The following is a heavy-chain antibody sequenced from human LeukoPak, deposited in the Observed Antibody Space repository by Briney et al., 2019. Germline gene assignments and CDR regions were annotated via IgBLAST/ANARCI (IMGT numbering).Heavy chain of an antibody. V-gene: IGHV4-4*09. CDR1: GGTINGYY. Sequence: SETLSLSCGVSGGTINGYYWSWIRQPPGKGLEWIAYIHSGGSTMFDPSLRSRVTISVDTSKNQVSLKLNSVTAADTAVYYCARHRADVTTIPDYSYYYMDVWGKGTTVTVS. J-gene: IGHJ6*03. CDR3: ARHRADVTTIPDYSYYYMDV. CDR2: IHSGGST. D-gene: IGHD3-3*01.